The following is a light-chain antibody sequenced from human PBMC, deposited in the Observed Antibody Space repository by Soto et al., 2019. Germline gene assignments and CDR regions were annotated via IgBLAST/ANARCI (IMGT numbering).Light chain of an antibody. V-gene: IGLV2-14*01. CDR3: SSYTSSSTWV. J-gene: IGLJ3*02. CDR2: EVR. Sequence: QSVLTQPASVSGSPGQSITISCTGTSSDVGAYNYVSWYQQHPGKAPKLMIYEVRNRPSGVSDRFSGSRSGNTASLTIFGLQAEDESDYYCSSYTSSSTWVFGGGTKLTVL. CDR1: SSDVGAYNY.